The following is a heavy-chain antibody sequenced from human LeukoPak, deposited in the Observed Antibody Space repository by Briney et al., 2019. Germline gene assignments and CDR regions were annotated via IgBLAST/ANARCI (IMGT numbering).Heavy chain of an antibody. CDR1: GGSISSYY. CDR3: AREVPSKYYYDSVGFDL. V-gene: IGHV4-59*01. J-gene: IGHJ5*02. Sequence: SETLSLTCTVSGGSISSYYWRWVRQPPGKGREWVGYIYYSGSKNYNPSLKSRVTISVATSKNQFSLKLSSVTAADTAVYYCAREVPSKYYYDSVGFDLWGQGTLVTVSS. D-gene: IGHD3-22*01. CDR2: IYYSGSK.